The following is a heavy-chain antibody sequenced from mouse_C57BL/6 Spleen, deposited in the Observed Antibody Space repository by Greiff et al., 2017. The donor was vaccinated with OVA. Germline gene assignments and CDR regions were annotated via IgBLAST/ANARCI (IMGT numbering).Heavy chain of an antibody. Sequence: EVQVVESGPGLVKPSQSLSLTCSVTGYSITSGYYWNWIRQFPGNKLEWMGYISYDGSNKYNPSLKNRISITRDTSKNQFFLKLNSVTTEDTATYYCARDELTGYFDYWGQGTTLTVSS. D-gene: IGHD4-1*01. V-gene: IGHV3-6*01. CDR3: ARDELTGYFDY. CDR2: ISYDGSN. J-gene: IGHJ2*01. CDR1: GYSITSGYY.